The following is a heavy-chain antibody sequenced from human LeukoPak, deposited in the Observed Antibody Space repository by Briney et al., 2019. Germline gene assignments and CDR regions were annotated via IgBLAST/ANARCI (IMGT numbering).Heavy chain of an antibody. D-gene: IGHD5-18*01. Sequence: PGGSLRLSCAASGFTFRNYAMNWVRQAPGKGLEWVSGIVGGGGNPHYADSVKGRFTISRDNSKNTLFLQMDSLRAEDTAVYFCAKDLYSYGFRLTGAFDIWGQGTMVTVSS. V-gene: IGHV3-23*01. J-gene: IGHJ3*02. CDR2: IVGGGGNP. CDR1: GFTFRNYA. CDR3: AKDLYSYGFRLTGAFDI.